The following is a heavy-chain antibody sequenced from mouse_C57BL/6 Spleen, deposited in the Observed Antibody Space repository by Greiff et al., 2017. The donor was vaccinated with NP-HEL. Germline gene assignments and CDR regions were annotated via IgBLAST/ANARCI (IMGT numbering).Heavy chain of an antibody. V-gene: IGHV1-72*01. Sequence: QVQLQQPGAELVKPGASVKLSCKASGYTFTSYWMHWVKQRPGRGLEWIGRIDPNSGGTKYNEKFKSKATLTVDKPSSTAYMQRSSLTSEDSAVYYCALYYYGSSHWYFDVWGTGTTVTVSS. CDR1: GYTFTSYW. J-gene: IGHJ1*03. CDR3: ALYYYGSSHWYFDV. CDR2: IDPNSGGT. D-gene: IGHD1-1*01.